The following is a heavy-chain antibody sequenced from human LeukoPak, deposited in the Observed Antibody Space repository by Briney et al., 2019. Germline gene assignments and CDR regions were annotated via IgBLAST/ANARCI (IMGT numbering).Heavy chain of an antibody. CDR3: ASAFFSYCSGGSCYLDY. Sequence: GGSLRLSCAASGFTFSSYAMSWVRQAPGKGLEWVSSISSSSSYIYYADSVKGRFTISRDNAKNSLYLQMNSLRAEDTAVYYCASAFFSYCSGGSCYLDYWGQGTLVTVSS. J-gene: IGHJ4*02. D-gene: IGHD2-15*01. CDR1: GFTFSSYA. V-gene: IGHV3-21*01. CDR2: ISSSSSYI.